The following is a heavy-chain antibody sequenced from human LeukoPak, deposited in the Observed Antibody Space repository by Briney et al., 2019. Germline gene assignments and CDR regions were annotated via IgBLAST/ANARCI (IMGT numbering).Heavy chain of an antibody. D-gene: IGHD6-19*01. CDR3: ARDSEQWLVQ. J-gene: IGHJ4*02. CDR1: GFTFSSYS. V-gene: IGHV3-48*04. CDR2: ISSSSTTM. Sequence: GGSLRLSCAASGFTFSSYSMNWVRQAPGKGLEWVSYISSSSTTMYYADSVKGRFTISRDNAKSLLYLQMNSLRAEDTALYYCARDSEQWLVQWGQGTLVTVSS.